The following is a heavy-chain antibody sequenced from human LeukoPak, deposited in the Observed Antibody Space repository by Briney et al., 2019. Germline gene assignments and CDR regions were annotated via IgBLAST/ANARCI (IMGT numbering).Heavy chain of an antibody. CDR3: ARRTSNPVGAIDY. V-gene: IGHV4-39*01. D-gene: IGHD3-3*01. Sequence: SETLSLTCTVSGGSISISSYYWGWIRQPPGRGLEWIGSISYSGTYYNPSLKGRLTISVDTSKNHSSLNLRSVTAADTAVYYCARRTSNPVGAIDYWGQGTLVTVSS. J-gene: IGHJ4*02. CDR1: GGSISISSYY. CDR2: ISYSGT.